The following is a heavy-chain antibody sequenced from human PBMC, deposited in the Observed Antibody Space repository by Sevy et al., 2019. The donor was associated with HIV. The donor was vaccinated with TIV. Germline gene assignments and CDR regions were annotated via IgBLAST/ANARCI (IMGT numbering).Heavy chain of an antibody. CDR2: ISGSGGRGDKT. CDR1: GFTFSRYA. Sequence: GGSLRLSCAASGFTFSRYAMNWVRQAPGKGLEWVSGISGSGGRGDKTNYADSVKGRFTISRDDSKNSLYLQLNSLRAEDTAIDYCARKDDSSGYFDYCGQGTLVTVSS. D-gene: IGHD3-22*01. CDR3: ARKDDSSGYFDY. V-gene: IGHV3-23*01. J-gene: IGHJ4*02.